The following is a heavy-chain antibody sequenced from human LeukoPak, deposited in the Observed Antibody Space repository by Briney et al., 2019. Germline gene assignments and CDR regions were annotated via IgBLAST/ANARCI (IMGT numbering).Heavy chain of an antibody. D-gene: IGHD6-19*01. CDR3: ARVGSGWYWGYFDY. J-gene: IGHJ4*02. CDR2: IKQDGSEK. CDR1: GFTFSSYW. Sequence: GGSLRLSCAASGFTFSSYWMSWVRQAPGKRLEWVANIKQDGSEKYYVDSVKGRFTISRDNAKNSLYLQMNSLRAEDTAVYYCARVGSGWYWGYFDYWGQGTLVTVSS. V-gene: IGHV3-7*01.